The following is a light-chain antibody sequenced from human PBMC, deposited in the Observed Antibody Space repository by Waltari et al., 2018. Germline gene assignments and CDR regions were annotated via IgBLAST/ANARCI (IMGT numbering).Light chain of an antibody. CDR2: DAS. CDR1: KSVSNY. Sequence: EIILTQSPATLSLSPGERATLSCRASKSVSNYLAWYQQKPGQAPRLLIADASNSATGIPARFSGSGSGTEFTLTISSLEPEDFAVYYCQQRTNWHTFGQGTKLEIK. V-gene: IGKV3-11*01. CDR3: QQRTNWHT. J-gene: IGKJ2*01.